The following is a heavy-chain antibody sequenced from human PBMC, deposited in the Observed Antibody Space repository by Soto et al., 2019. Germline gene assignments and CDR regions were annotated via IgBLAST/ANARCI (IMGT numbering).Heavy chain of an antibody. D-gene: IGHD3-16*01. CDR2: IYYSGST. CDR3: ARATPAEMAPIGGHDAFDI. V-gene: IGHV4-31*03. J-gene: IGHJ3*02. CDR1: GGSISSGGYY. Sequence: SETLSLTCTVSGGSISSGGYYWSWIRQHPGNGLEWIGYIYYSGSTYYNPSLKSRVTISVDTSKNQFSLKLSSVTAADTAVYYCARATPAEMAPIGGHDAFDIWGQGTMVTVSS.